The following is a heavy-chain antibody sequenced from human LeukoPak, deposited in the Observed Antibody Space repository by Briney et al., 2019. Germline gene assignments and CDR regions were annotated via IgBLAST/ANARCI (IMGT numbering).Heavy chain of an antibody. CDR2: IYVDGRTT. CDR1: GFTFSNYW. CDR3: IRDFRSADL. J-gene: IGHJ5*02. Sequence: GGSLRLSCVASGFTFSNYWMHWVRQPPGKGLVWVSRIYVDGRTTNYADSVKGRFTISRDNAKNTVYLEMNTLSVEDTATYYCIRDFRSADLWGQGTLVTVTS. V-gene: IGHV3-74*01.